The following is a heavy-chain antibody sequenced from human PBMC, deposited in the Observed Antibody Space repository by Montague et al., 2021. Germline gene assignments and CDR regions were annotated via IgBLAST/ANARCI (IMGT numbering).Heavy chain of an antibody. J-gene: IGHJ3*02. CDR2: ISYNGSP. CDR1: GGSISRRPYY. CDR3: ARLSLAIGDTAEVFDI. V-gene: IGHV4-39*01. Sequence: SETLSLTCSVSGGSISRRPYYWAWIRQPPGKGLEWIATISYNGSPYSDSALKSRVTISVDTSKNQLSLRLTSVTATDTAVYYCARLSLAIGDTAEVFDIWGRGTTVTVSS. D-gene: IGHD2-2*02.